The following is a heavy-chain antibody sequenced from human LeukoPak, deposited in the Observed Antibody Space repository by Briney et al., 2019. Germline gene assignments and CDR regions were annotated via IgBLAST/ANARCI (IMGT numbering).Heavy chain of an antibody. D-gene: IGHD2-2*01. Sequence: PGGSLRLSCAASGFTFSSYAMHWVRQAPGKGLEWVAVISYVGSNKYCADSVKGRFTISRDNSKNTLYLQMNSLRAEDTAVYYCARGWVFIVVVPALFSPFDYWGQGTLVTVSS. CDR3: ARGWVFIVVVPALFSPFDY. CDR2: ISYVGSNK. V-gene: IGHV3-30-3*01. J-gene: IGHJ4*02. CDR1: GFTFSSYA.